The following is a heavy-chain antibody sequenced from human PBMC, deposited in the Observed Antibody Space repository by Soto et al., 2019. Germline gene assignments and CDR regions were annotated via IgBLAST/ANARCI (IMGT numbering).Heavy chain of an antibody. CDR2: VKSKADGGAT. CDR1: SFTLSGAW. V-gene: IGHV3-15*07. Sequence: EVKLVESGGGLVEPGGSLRLSCTASSFTLSGAWLTWVRQAPGKGLEWVGRVKSKADGGATAYAAPVSGRFTISRDDSKNTVFLQMNSLRPDDTGVYFCTTSSHLDFCYWGQGTLVTVSA. D-gene: IGHD3-3*01. CDR3: TTSSHLDFCY. J-gene: IGHJ4*02.